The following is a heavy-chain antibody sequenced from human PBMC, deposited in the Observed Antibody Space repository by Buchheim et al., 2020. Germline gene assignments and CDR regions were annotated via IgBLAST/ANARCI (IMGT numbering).Heavy chain of an antibody. CDR1: GGSISSSNW. D-gene: IGHD3-3*01. V-gene: IGHV4-4*02. Sequence: QVQLQESGPGLVKPSGTLSLTCAVSGGSISSSNWWSWVRQPPGKGLEWIGEIYHSGSTNYNPSLKSRVTISVDTSKNQFSLKLSSVTAADTAVYYCARSITIFGVIHYMPYYYYYGMDVWGQGTT. CDR2: IYHSGST. J-gene: IGHJ6*02. CDR3: ARSITIFGVIHYMPYYYYYGMDV.